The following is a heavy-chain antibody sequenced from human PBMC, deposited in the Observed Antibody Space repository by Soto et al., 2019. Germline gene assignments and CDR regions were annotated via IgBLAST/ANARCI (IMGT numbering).Heavy chain of an antibody. V-gene: IGHV3-73*01. D-gene: IGHD2-2*01. CDR2: IRSKANSYAT. Sequence: GGSLRLSCAASGFTFSGSAMHWVRQASGKGLEWVGRIRSKANSYATAYAASVKGRFTISSDDSKNTPYLQMNSLKTEDTAVYYCTRQAEDGSSTSCYLYYYYYMDVWGKGTTVTVSS. CDR3: TRQAEDGSSTSCYLYYYYYMDV. CDR1: GFTFSGSA. J-gene: IGHJ6*03.